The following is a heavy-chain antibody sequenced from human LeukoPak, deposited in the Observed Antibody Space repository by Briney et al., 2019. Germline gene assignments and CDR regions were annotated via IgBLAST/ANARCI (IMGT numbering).Heavy chain of an antibody. Sequence: PSETLSLTCTVSGGSISSGGYYWSWIRQHPGKGLEWIGYIYYSGSTYYNPSLKSRVTISVDTSKNQFSLKLSSVTAADTAVYYCARVTTRGTRTRGYYFDYWGRGTLVTVSS. D-gene: IGHD1-14*01. CDR3: ARVTTRGTRTRGYYFDY. CDR1: GGSISSGGYY. V-gene: IGHV4-31*03. CDR2: IYYSGST. J-gene: IGHJ4*02.